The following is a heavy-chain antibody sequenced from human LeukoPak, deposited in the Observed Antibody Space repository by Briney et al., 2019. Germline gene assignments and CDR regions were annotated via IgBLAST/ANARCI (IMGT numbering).Heavy chain of an antibody. V-gene: IGHV4-34*01. D-gene: IGHD3-9*01. CDR3: ARIRCGHSGSVCYNH. Sequence: SETLSLTCTVSGGSMSSYYWSWIRQSPGKGLGWIGEISHTEGTRYNPSLESRVTMSVGTSENQLSLKLIFVTAADTAVYYCARIRCGHSGSVCYNHWGLGTLVTVSS. CDR1: GGSMSSYY. CDR2: ISHTEGT. J-gene: IGHJ4*02.